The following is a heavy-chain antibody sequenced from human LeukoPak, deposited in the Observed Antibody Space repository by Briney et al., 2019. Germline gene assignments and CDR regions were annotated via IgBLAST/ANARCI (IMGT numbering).Heavy chain of an antibody. D-gene: IGHD4-17*01. Sequence: ESGPALVKPTQTLTLTCTFSGFSLSTSGMCVSWIRQPPGKALEWLARIDWDDDKYHSTSLKTRLTISKDTSKNQVVLTMTNMDPVDTATYYCARITTVTTAFDYWGQGTLVTVSS. J-gene: IGHJ4*02. CDR1: GFSLSTSGMC. CDR2: IDWDDDK. CDR3: ARITTVTTAFDY. V-gene: IGHV2-70*11.